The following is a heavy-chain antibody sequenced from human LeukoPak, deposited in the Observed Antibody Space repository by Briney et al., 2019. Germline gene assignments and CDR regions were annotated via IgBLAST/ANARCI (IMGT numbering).Heavy chain of an antibody. D-gene: IGHD6-13*01. CDR3: ARDPPGIAASGTYY. V-gene: IGHV3-23*01. J-gene: IGHJ4*02. CDR1: GFTFSSSA. CDR2: ISASGGST. Sequence: GGSLRLSCAASGFTFSSSAMSWVRQVPGKGLEWVSGISASGGSTSYADSVRGRFTISRDNSKNTLYVQMNSLRDEDTAVYYCARDPPGIAASGTYYWGQGTLVTVSS.